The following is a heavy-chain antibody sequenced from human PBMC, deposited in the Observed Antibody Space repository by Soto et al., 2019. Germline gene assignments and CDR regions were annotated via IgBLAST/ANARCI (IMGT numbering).Heavy chain of an antibody. Sequence: QVQLVESGGGVVQPGRSLRLSCAASGFTFSSYGMHWVRQAPGKGLEWVAVISYDGSNKYYADSVKGRFTISRDNSKNTLYLQMNSLRAEDTAVYYCAKDFAGEYSPFGWFDPWGQGTLVTVSS. J-gene: IGHJ5*02. CDR1: GFTFSSYG. V-gene: IGHV3-30*18. CDR2: ISYDGSNK. CDR3: AKDFAGEYSPFGWFDP. D-gene: IGHD7-27*01.